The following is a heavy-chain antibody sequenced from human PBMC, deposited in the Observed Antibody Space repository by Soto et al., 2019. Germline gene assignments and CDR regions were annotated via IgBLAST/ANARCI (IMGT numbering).Heavy chain of an antibody. CDR2: INHSGST. CDR1: GGSFSGYY. D-gene: IGHD2-21*02. J-gene: IGHJ6*02. CDR3: AREGDGGDSLDV. V-gene: IGHV4-34*01. Sequence: SETLSLTCAVYGGSFSGYYWSWIRQPPGKGLEWIGEINHSGSTNYNPSLKSRVTISVDTSKNQFSLNLSSVTAADTAVYFCAREGDGGDSLDVWGQGTTVTVSS.